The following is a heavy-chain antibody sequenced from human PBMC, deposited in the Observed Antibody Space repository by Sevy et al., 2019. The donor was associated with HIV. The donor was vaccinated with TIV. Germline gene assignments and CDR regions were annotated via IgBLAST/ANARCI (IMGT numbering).Heavy chain of an antibody. D-gene: IGHD1-26*01. CDR2: ISYDGSNK. Sequence: GESLKISCAASGFTFSSYAMHWVRQAPGKGLEWVAVISYDGSNKYYADSVKGRFTISRDNSKNTLYLQMNSLRAEDTAVYYCARDTYVALLPYYYGMDVWGQGTTVTVSS. J-gene: IGHJ6*02. CDR1: GFTFSSYA. CDR3: ARDTYVALLPYYYGMDV. V-gene: IGHV3-30*04.